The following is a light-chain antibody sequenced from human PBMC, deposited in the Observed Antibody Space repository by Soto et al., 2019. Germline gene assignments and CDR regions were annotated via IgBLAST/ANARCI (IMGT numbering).Light chain of an antibody. Sequence: EIVLTQSPGTLSLSPGERATLSCRASQSVSSSYLAWYQQKPGQTPRLLIYGTSSRATGIPDRFSGSGSGTDFTLTISRLEPDDLAVYYCQQYGRSTVTFGGGTNVE. CDR3: QQYGRSTVT. CDR2: GTS. CDR1: QSVSSSY. V-gene: IGKV3-20*01. J-gene: IGKJ4*01.